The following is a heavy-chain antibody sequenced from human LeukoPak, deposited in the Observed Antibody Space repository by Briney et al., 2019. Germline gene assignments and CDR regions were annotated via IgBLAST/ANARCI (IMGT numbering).Heavy chain of an antibody. CDR2: ISSSGSPI. CDR3: ARDGDIVVVPAAISYYFDY. CDR1: GFTFNFFE. D-gene: IGHD2-2*01. J-gene: IGHJ4*02. Sequence: GGSLRLSCAASGFTFNFFEMNWVRQAPGKGLELVSYISSSGSPIYYADSVKGRFTISRDNSKNTLYLQMNSLRAEDTAVYYCARDGDIVVVPAAISYYFDYWGQGTLVTVSS. V-gene: IGHV3-48*03.